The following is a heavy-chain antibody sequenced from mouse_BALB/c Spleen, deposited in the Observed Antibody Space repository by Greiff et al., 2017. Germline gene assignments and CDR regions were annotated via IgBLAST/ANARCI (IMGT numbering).Heavy chain of an antibody. Sequence: DVKLQESGPGLVKPSQSLSLTCSVTGYSISSGYYWNWIRQFPGNKLEWMGYISYDGSNNYNPSLKNRISITRDTSKNQFFLKLNSVTTEDTATYYCARRKGYDGNAMDYWGQGTSVTVSS. CDR2: ISYDGSN. CDR3: ARRKGYDGNAMDY. CDR1: GYSISSGYY. V-gene: IGHV3-6*02. D-gene: IGHD2-2*01. J-gene: IGHJ4*01.